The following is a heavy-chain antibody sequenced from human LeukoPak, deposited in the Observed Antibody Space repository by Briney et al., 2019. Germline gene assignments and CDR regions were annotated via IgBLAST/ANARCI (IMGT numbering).Heavy chain of an antibody. V-gene: IGHV3-23*01. CDR2: ISGSGGST. J-gene: IGHJ6*03. CDR1: GFTFSSYA. CDR3: AKDRMGIIYYYYMDV. D-gene: IGHD3-16*01. Sequence: GGSLRLSCAASGFTFSSYAMSWVRQAPGKGLERVSAISGSGGSTYYADSVKGRFTISRDNSKNTLYLQMNSLRAEDTAVYYCAKDRMGIIYYYYMDVWGKGTTVTVSS.